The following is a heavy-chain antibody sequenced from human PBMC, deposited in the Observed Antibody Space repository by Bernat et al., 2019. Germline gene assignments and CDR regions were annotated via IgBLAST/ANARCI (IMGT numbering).Heavy chain of an antibody. CDR2: ISWNSGRL. CDR3: TKVRSYDSTYYSS. V-gene: IGHV3-9*01. D-gene: IGHD1-26*01. CDR1: GFIFDDYA. Sequence: EVQLVESGGGLVQPGRSLRVSCTASGFIFDDYAMHWVRQAPGKGLEWVSGISWNSGRLGYADSVKGRFTISRDNAKNSLHLQMNSLRPEDTALYYCTKVRSYDSTYYSSWGQGIWSPSPQ. J-gene: IGHJ5*02.